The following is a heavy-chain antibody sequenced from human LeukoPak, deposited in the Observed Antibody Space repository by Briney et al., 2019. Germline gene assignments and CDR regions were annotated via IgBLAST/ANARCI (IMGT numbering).Heavy chain of an antibody. D-gene: IGHD3-3*02. CDR1: GLTFSSYS. J-gene: IGHJ4*02. CDR3: ARVLAASALRLDY. V-gene: IGHV3-48*02. Sequence: GGSLRLSCAASGLTFSSYSMNWVRQAPGKGLEWVSYISGSSRTVYYADSVKGRFTISRDNAKNSLYLQMNSLRDEDTAVYFCARVLAASALRLDYWGQGTLVTVSS. CDR2: ISGSSRTV.